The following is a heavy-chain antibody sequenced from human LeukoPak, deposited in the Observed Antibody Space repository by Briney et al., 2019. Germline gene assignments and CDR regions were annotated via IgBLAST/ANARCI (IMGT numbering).Heavy chain of an antibody. Sequence: SGTLSLTCAVSGGSISSSNWWSWVRQPPEKGLEWIGEIYHSGSTNYNPSLKSRVTISVDKSKNQFSLKLSSVTAADTAVYYCARVTGMVRGRWFDPWGQGTLVTVSS. V-gene: IGHV4-4*02. CDR1: GGSISSSNW. J-gene: IGHJ5*02. CDR2: IYHSGST. CDR3: ARVTGMVRGRWFDP. D-gene: IGHD3-10*01.